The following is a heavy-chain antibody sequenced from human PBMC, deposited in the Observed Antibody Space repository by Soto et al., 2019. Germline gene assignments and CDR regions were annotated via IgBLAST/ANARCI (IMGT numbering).Heavy chain of an antibody. J-gene: IGHJ6*02. CDR3: AGSPRREFATGLITIFGAVPPYYYYGMDV. V-gene: IGHV1-69*13. CDR2: IIPIFGTA. D-gene: IGHD3-3*01. CDR1: GGTFSSYA. Sequence: GASVKVSCKASGGTFSSYAISWVRQAPGQGLEWMGGIIPIFGTANYAQKFQGRVTITADESTSTAYMELSSLRSEDTAVYYCAGSPRREFATGLITIFGAVPPYYYYGMDVWGQGTTVTVSS.